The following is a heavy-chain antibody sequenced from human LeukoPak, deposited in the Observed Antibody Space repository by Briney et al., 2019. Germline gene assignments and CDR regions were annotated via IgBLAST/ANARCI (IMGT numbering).Heavy chain of an antibody. D-gene: IGHD2-2*01. CDR3: ARVSCSSTSCPRRDALDV. CDR2: IYDGGST. J-gene: IGHJ3*01. Sequence: SETLSLTCIVSGGSISYYCWSWIRQPPGKGLEWIGYIYDGGSTNYNPSLKSRFSVSVETPKNQLSLHLTSVTTADKAVYYCARVSCSSTSCPRRDALDVWGQGRKVTVSP. CDR1: GGSISYYC. V-gene: IGHV4-59*01.